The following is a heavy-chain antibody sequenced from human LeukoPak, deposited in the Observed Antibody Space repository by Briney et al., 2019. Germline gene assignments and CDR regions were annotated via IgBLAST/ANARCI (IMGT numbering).Heavy chain of an antibody. CDR3: AKGEVVYDAFDI. Sequence: PGGSLRLSCAASGFTFNSYAMHWVRQAPGKGLEWVAVISYDGSNKYYADSVKGRFTISRDNAKNSLYLQMNSLRAEDMALYYCAKGEVVYDAFDIWGQGTMVTVSS. CDR1: GFTFNSYA. D-gene: IGHD3-22*01. V-gene: IGHV3-30*04. J-gene: IGHJ3*02. CDR2: ISYDGSNK.